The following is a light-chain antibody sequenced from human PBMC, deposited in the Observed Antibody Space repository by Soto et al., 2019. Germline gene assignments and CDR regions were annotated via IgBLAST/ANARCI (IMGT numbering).Light chain of an antibody. Sequence: DIQMTQSPSTLSASVGDRVTITCRASQSISSRLAWYQQKPGKAPKLLISKASSLESGVPSRFSGSGSGTEFTLTISSLQPDEFATYYCQQYNSVSLLAFGGGTKVEIK. CDR1: QSISSR. V-gene: IGKV1-5*03. CDR3: QQYNSVSLLA. CDR2: KAS. J-gene: IGKJ4*01.